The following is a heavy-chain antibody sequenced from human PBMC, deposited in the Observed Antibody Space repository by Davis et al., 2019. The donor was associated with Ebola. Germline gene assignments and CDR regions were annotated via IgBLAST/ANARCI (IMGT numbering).Heavy chain of an antibody. Sequence: HTWGSLRLSCAASGFTFSSYWMHWVRQAPGKGLVWVSRITSDGSSTSYADSVKGRFTISRDNAKNSLYLQMNSLRAEDTALYYCTKRLGRDHYGMDVWGKGTTVTVSS. CDR2: ITSDGSST. V-gene: IGHV3-74*01. J-gene: IGHJ6*04. CDR3: TKRLGRDHYGMDV. D-gene: IGHD7-27*01. CDR1: GFTFSSYW.